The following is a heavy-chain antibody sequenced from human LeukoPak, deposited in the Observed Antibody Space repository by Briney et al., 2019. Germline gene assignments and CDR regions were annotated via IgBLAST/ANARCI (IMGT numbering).Heavy chain of an antibody. V-gene: IGHV3-48*03. J-gene: IGHJ6*02. CDR3: ATHSSSWTLGMDV. CDR1: GFTFSSYE. CDR2: ISSSGSTI. D-gene: IGHD6-13*01. Sequence: GGSLSLSSAASGFTFSSYEMMWVRQAPGKGGEGVSYISSSGSTIYCADSVKGRFTISRDNAKNSLYLQMNSLRAEDTAVYYCATHSSSWTLGMDVWGQGTTVTVSS.